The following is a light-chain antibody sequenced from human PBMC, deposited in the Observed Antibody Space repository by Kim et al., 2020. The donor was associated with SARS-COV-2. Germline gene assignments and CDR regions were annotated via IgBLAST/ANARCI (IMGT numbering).Light chain of an antibody. CDR3: QQYGTSPAT. V-gene: IGKV3-20*01. CDR2: GAS. J-gene: IGKJ1*01. Sequence: SPVDRATISLRASQSVDRNFLAWYQQKPGQAPSLLIYGASSRATGVPDRFSGSVSGTDFTLTISRLEPEDFAVYYCQQYGTSPATFGQGTKVDIK. CDR1: QSVDRNF.